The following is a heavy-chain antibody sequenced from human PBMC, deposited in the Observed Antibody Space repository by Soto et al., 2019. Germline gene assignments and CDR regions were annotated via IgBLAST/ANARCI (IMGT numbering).Heavy chain of an antibody. CDR1: GFTFSTYA. J-gene: IGHJ4*02. Sequence: EVQLLESGGGLVKPGGSLRLSCAASGFTFSTYAVTWVRQAPGNGLEWVSTISGSGGSTYYADSVKGRFTISRDNSKNTLYLQMNSLRAEDTAVYYCAKDQGSSWYEIDYWGQGTLVTVSS. CDR2: ISGSGGST. CDR3: AKDQGSSWYEIDY. D-gene: IGHD6-13*01. V-gene: IGHV3-23*01.